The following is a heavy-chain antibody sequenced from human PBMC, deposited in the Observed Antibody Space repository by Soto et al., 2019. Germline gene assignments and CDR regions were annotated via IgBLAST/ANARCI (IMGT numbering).Heavy chain of an antibody. Sequence: SLRLSCAASGFTFDDYAMHWVRQAPGKGLEWVSGISWNSGSIGYADSVKGRFTISRDNAKNSLYLQMNSLRAEDTALYYCAKDMGTTYYYGSGSYYTYYGMDVWGQGTTVTVSS. V-gene: IGHV3-9*01. CDR2: ISWNSGSI. D-gene: IGHD3-10*01. J-gene: IGHJ6*02. CDR3: AKDMGTTYYYGSGSYYTYYGMDV. CDR1: GFTFDDYA.